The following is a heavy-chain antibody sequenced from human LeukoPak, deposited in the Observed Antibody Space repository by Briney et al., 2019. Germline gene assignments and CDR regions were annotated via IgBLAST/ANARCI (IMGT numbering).Heavy chain of an antibody. CDR3: ARDYYDSSGYFDAFDI. Sequence: PSETLSLTCTVSGGSISSGSYYWSWIRQPAGKGLEWIGRIYTSGSTNYNPSLKSRVTISADTSKNQFSLKLSSVTAADTAVYYCARDYYDSSGYFDAFDIWGQGTMVTVSS. CDR2: IYTSGST. J-gene: IGHJ3*02. V-gene: IGHV4-61*02. CDR1: GGSISSGSYY. D-gene: IGHD3-22*01.